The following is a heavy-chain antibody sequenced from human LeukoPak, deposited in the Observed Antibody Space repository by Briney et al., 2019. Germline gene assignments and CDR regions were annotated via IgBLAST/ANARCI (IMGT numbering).Heavy chain of an antibody. V-gene: IGHV3-30*09. CDR2: ISYDGSNK. D-gene: IGHD3-22*01. J-gene: IGHJ6*02. Sequence: PGGSLRLSCAASGFTFSTSTMHWVRQAPGKGLEGVAVISYDGSNKFYADSVKGRFAVSRDNSKNTLYLQMNSLRGYDSAVYYCARPLSNGYFHDSGGYYPYAMDVWGQGTMVTVSS. CDR3: ARPLSNGYFHDSGGYYPYAMDV. CDR1: GFTFSTST.